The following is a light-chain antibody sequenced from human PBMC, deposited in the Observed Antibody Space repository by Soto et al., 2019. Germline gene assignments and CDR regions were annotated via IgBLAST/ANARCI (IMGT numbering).Light chain of an antibody. CDR3: QQYNNWPRAT. J-gene: IGKJ4*01. CDR1: QSITNN. CDR2: RTS. V-gene: IGKV3-15*01. Sequence: ETVMTQSPATLSVSPGERTTLSCRASQSITNNLAWYQQKPGQAPRLIMFRTSTRATGVPARFSGSGSGTDFNVTISSLQSEDFAVYYCQQYNNWPRATFGGGTKVEIK.